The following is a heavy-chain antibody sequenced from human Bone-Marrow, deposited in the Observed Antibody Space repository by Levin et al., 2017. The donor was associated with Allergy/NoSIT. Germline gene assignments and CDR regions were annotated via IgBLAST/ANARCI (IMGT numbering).Heavy chain of an antibody. CDR1: GYTFTGYY. CDR2: INPNSGGT. Sequence: EASVKVSCKASGYTFTGYYMHWVRQAPGQGLEWMGWINPNSGGTNYAQKFQGWVTMTRDTSISTAYMELSRLRSDDTAVYYCARESPEMATIIDYWGQGTLVTVSS. J-gene: IGHJ4*02. V-gene: IGHV1-2*04. D-gene: IGHD5-24*01. CDR3: ARESPEMATIIDY.